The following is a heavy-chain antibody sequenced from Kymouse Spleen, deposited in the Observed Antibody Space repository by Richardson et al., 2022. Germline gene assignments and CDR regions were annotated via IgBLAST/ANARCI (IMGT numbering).Heavy chain of an antibody. V-gene: IGHV4-34*01. CDR2: INHSGST. D-gene: IGHD6-6*01. CDR3: AKRVYSSSSDWFDP. CDR1: GGSFSGYY. J-gene: IGHJ5*02. Sequence: QVQLQQWGAGLLKPSETLSLTCAVYGGSFSGYYWSWIRQPPGKGLEWIGEINHSGSTNYNPSLKSRVTISVDTSKNQFSLKLSSVTAADTAVYYCAKRVYSSSSDWFDPWGQGTLVTVSS.